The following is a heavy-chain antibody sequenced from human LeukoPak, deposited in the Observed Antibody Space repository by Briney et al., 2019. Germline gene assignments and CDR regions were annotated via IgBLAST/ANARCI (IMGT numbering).Heavy chain of an antibody. CDR1: GGSFSGYY. D-gene: IGHD4-17*01. CDR2: IYYSVNT. V-gene: IGHV4-59*08. Sequence: PSETLSLTCAVYGGSFSGYYWSWIRQPPGKGLEWIGYIYYSVNTNYNPSLKSRVTIVGDTSKNQFSLKLSSVTAADTAVYYCARHQRDYGDYVPRYMDVWGKGTTLTVSS. CDR3: ARHQRDYGDYVPRYMDV. J-gene: IGHJ6*03.